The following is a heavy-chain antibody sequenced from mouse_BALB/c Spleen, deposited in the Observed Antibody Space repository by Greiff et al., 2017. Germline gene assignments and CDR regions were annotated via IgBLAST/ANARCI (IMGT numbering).Heavy chain of an antibody. J-gene: IGHJ1*01. V-gene: IGHV5-12-2*01. CDR3: ARQDTDYYGSSYWYFDV. CDR2: ISNGGGST. CDR1: GFTFSSYT. D-gene: IGHD1-1*01. Sequence: EVMLVESGGGLVKPGGSLKLSCAASGFTFSSYTMSWVRQTPEKRLEWVAYISNGGGSTYYPDTVKGRFTISRDNAKNTLYLQMSSLKSEDTAMYYCARQDTDYYGSSYWYFDVWGAGTTVTVSS.